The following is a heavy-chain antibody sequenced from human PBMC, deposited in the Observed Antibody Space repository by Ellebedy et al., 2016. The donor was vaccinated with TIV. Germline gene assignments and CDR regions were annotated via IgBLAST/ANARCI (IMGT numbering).Heavy chain of an antibody. D-gene: IGHD6-6*01. CDR3: ARDQSIGSRLVYYFDY. J-gene: IGHJ4*02. CDR1: GFTFSSHA. Sequence: LGGSLRLSCAASGFTFSSHAMSWVRQAPGKGLEWVSSITESGANTYYADSVKGRFTVSRDNAKNSLYLQMNSLRAEDTAVYYCARDQSIGSRLVYYFDYWGQGTLVTVSS. V-gene: IGHV3-21*03. CDR2: ITESGANT.